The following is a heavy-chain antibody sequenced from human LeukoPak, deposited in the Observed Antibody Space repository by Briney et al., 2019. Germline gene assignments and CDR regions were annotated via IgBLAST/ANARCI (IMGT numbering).Heavy chain of an antibody. CDR2: IYPSGTN. V-gene: IGHV4-4*07. Sequence: SETLSLTCTVSGGSISSYYWSWVRQPAGKGLEWMGRIYPSGTNHYNPSLKSRVTMSVHTTKNQFSLKLTSVTAADTAVYYCADDYGDWGQGTVVTVSS. CDR1: GGSISSYY. J-gene: IGHJ4*02. CDR3: ADDYGD. D-gene: IGHD4-17*01.